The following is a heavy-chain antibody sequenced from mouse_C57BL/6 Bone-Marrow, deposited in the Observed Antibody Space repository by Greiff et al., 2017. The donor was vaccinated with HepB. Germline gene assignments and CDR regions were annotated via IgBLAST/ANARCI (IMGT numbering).Heavy chain of an antibody. CDR2: ISYDGSN. CDR3: ARDTYYYGSLYYFDY. Sequence: VQLKESGPGLVKPSQSLSLTCSVTGYSITSGYYWNWIRQFPGNKLEWMGYISYDGSNNYNPSLKNRISITRDTSKNQFFLKLNSVTTEDTATYYCARDTYYYGSLYYFDYWGQGTTLTVSS. V-gene: IGHV3-6*01. CDR1: GYSITSGYY. J-gene: IGHJ2*01. D-gene: IGHD1-1*01.